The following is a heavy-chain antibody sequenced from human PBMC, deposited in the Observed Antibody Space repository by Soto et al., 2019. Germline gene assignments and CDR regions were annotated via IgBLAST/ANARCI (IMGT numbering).Heavy chain of an antibody. D-gene: IGHD1-26*01. Sequence: EVQLVESGGGLVQPGGSLKLSCAASGFTFSGSAMHWVRQASGKGLEWVGRIRSKANSYATAYAASVKGRFTISRDDSKNTLYLQMNSLRAEDTAVYYCARDISRWDPTGYYGMDVWGQGTTVTVSS. CDR3: ARDISRWDPTGYYGMDV. CDR2: IRSKANSYAT. J-gene: IGHJ6*02. CDR1: GFTFSGSA. V-gene: IGHV3-73*02.